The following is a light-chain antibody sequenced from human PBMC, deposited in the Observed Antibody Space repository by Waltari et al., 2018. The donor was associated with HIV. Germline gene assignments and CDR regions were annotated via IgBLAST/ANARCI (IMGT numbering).Light chain of an antibody. Sequence: EVVMTQSPATLSVSPGGRATLSCRASHNINNYLAWYQQKPGQAPRLLISGASTRVFGVPARFTGTGSGTEFTLTISSLQSEDSAVYYGQQYSDWPPYTFGRGTKLEIE. CDR2: GAS. CDR3: QQYSDWPPYT. CDR1: HNINNY. V-gene: IGKV3-15*01. J-gene: IGKJ2*01.